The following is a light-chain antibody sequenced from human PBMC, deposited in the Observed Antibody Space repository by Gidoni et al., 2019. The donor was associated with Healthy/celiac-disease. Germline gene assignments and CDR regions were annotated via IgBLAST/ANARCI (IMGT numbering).Light chain of an antibody. CDR1: QSVSIN. CDR2: GAS. V-gene: IGKV3-15*01. Sequence: IVLMQSLATRSVSPGERATLSCRASQSVSINLAWYQQKPGQAPRLLIYGASHRAIGIPSRFSGSGSGTEFTLTISSLQSEDFAVYYCQQYNNWWTFGQGTKVEIK. J-gene: IGKJ1*01. CDR3: QQYNNWWT.